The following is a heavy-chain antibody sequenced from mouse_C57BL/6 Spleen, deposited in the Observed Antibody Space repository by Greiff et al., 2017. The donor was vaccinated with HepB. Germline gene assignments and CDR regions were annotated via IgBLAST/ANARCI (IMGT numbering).Heavy chain of an antibody. CDR3: ARWGPRGNFDY. CDR1: GYTFTDYY. Sequence: EVQLQQSGPELVKPGASVKISCKASGYTFTDYYMNWVKQSHGKSLEWIGDINPNNGGTSYNQKFKGKATLTVDKSSSTAYMELRSLTSEDSAVYYCARWGPRGNFDYWGQGTTLTVSS. J-gene: IGHJ2*01. CDR2: INPNNGGT. V-gene: IGHV1-26*01.